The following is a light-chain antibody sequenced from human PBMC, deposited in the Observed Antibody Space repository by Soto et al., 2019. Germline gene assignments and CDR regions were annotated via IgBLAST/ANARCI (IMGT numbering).Light chain of an antibody. J-gene: IGKJ1*01. CDR3: QKYNSAPRKT. CDR1: QSISTY. CDR2: AAS. V-gene: IGKV1-27*01. Sequence: DIQMTQSPSSLSASVGDRVTITCRASQSISTYLNWYQQKAGLAPKLLIYAASTLQSGVPSRFSGSGSGTDFTLTISSLQPEDVATYYCQKYNSAPRKTFGQGTKVDIK.